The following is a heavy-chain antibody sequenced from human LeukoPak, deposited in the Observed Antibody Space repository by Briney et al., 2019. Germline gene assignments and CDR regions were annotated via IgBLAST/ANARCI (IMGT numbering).Heavy chain of an antibody. V-gene: IGHV3-23*01. D-gene: IGHD4-17*01. CDR2: ISGSGGST. CDR3: AKHREGPVTYNAFDI. CDR1: GFTFSSYA. Sequence: GGSLRLSCAASGFTFSSYAMSWVRQAPGQGLEWVSAISGSGGSTYYADSVKGRFTISGDNSKNTLYLQMNSLRAEDTAVYYCAKHREGPVTYNAFDIWGQGTMVTVSS. J-gene: IGHJ3*02.